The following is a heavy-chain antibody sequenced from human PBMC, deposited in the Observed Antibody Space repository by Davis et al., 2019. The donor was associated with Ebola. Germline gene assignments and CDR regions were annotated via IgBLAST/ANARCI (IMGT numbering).Heavy chain of an antibody. D-gene: IGHD4-23*01. CDR1: GLTFSNAW. CDR3: TTGGGGKPAYHYYGMDV. Sequence: PGGSLRLSCAASGLTFSNAWLNWVRQAPGKGLEWVGRIKSKTDAGTTDYATPVKGRFTIARDDSKNTLFLQMNSLKTDDTGVYYCTTGGGGKPAYHYYGMDVWGQGTTVTVSS. CDR2: IKSKTDAGTT. J-gene: IGHJ6*02. V-gene: IGHV3-15*01.